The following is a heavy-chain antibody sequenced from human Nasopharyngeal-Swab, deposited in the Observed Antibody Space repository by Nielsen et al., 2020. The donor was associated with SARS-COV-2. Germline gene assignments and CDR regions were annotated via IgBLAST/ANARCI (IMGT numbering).Heavy chain of an antibody. CDR3: SQEIRPNDY. J-gene: IGHJ4*02. V-gene: IGHV3-23*01. CDR1: GFSFSKQG. Sequence: GESLKISCAASGFSFSKQGMSWVRQAPGKGLEWVSAISISGNKLYYADSVRDRFTISRDNSTNTLYLQMNSLRAEDTAVYYCSQEIRPNDYWGQGTLVTVSS. CDR2: ISISGNKL. D-gene: IGHD6-6*01.